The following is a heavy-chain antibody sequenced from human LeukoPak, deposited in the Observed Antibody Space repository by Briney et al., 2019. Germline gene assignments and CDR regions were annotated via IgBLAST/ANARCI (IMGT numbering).Heavy chain of an antibody. V-gene: IGHV3-7*03. CDR3: AKRMAGVGRMSFHY. D-gene: IGHD6-13*01. CDR2: IQEDGNEM. CDR1: GFNFRKHW. J-gene: IGHJ4*02. Sequence: PGGSLRLSCAATGFNFRKHWMSWVRQSIGKGLECVAKIQEDGNEMHYVDSVKGRFTISRDNSKDTLYLQMNSLRAEDTATYYCAKRMAGVGRMSFHYWGQGALVTVSS.